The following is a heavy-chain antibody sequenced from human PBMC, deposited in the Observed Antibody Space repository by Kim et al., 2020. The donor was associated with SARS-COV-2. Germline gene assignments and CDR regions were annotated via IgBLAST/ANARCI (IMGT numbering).Heavy chain of an antibody. V-gene: IGHV1-2*02. CDR2: INPNSGGT. J-gene: IGHJ4*02. Sequence: ASVKVSCKASGYTFTGYYMHWVRQAPGQGLEWMGWINPNSGGTNYAQKFQGRVTMTRDTSISTAYMELSRLRSDDTAVYYCARDPREMAAAGRGWVPINDYWGQGTLVTVSS. D-gene: IGHD6-13*01. CDR3: ARDPREMAAAGRGWVPINDY. CDR1: GYTFTGYY.